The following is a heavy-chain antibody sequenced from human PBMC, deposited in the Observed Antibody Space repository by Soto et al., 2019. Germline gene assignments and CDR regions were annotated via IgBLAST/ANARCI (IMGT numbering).Heavy chain of an antibody. J-gene: IGHJ4*02. D-gene: IGHD6-19*01. CDR2: ISYDGSNQ. Sequence: GGSLRLSCAASGFTFNKHGMHWVRQAPGKGLEWVAVISYDGSNQYYADSVKGRFTISRDNSKNTVYLQMTTLRREDAAVYYCAKAHGYSSGWRADSWGQGTRVTVSS. V-gene: IGHV3-30*18. CDR3: AKAHGYSSGWRADS. CDR1: GFTFNKHG.